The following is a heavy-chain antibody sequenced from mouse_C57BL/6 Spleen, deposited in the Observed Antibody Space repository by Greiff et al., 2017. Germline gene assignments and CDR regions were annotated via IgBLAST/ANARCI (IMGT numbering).Heavy chain of an antibody. CDR2: IDPETGGT. Sequence: QVQLKESGAELVRPGASVTLSCKASGYTFTDYEMHWVKQTPVHGLEWIGAIDPETGGTAYNQKFKGKAILTADKSSSTAYMELRSLTSEDSAVYYCTRDYYGGNVWGTGTTVTVSS. CDR1: GYTFTDYE. J-gene: IGHJ1*03. D-gene: IGHD1-1*01. V-gene: IGHV1-15*01. CDR3: TRDYYGGNV.